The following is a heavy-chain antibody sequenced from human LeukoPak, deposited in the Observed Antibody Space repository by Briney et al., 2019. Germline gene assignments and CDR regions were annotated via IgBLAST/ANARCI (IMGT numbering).Heavy chain of an antibody. CDR1: GFTVSSNY. CDR2: IKQDGSEK. D-gene: IGHD3-16*01. V-gene: IGHV3-7*03. Sequence: GGSLRLSCAASGFTVSSNYMSWVRQAPGKGLEWVANIKQDGSEKYYVDSVKGRFTISRDNAKNSLYLQMNSLRAEDTAVYYCAREEILRVNWFGPWGQGTLVTVSS. J-gene: IGHJ5*02. CDR3: AREEILRVNWFGP.